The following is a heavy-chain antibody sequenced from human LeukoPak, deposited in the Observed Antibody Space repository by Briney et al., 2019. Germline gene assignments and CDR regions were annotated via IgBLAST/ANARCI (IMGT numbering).Heavy chain of an antibody. J-gene: IGHJ6*03. CDR1: GFTFSSYS. CDR3: ARSPDYYDSSGYYHYYMDV. Sequence: GGSLRLSCAASGFTFSSYSMIWVRQAPGKGLEWVSSISSSSTSKYYAGSVKGRFTISRDNAKNSLYLQMSNLRAEDTAMCYCARSPDYYDSSGYYHYYMDVWGKGTTVTVSS. D-gene: IGHD3-22*01. V-gene: IGHV3-21*01. CDR2: ISSSSTSK.